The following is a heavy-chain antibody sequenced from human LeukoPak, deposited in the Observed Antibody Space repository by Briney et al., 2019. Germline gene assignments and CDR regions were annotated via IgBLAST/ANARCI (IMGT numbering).Heavy chain of an antibody. D-gene: IGHD2-2*01. CDR3: PREEGIVVVPATNPALVGFDP. CDR1: GYTFTRYG. Sequence: ASVKVSCKASGYTFTRYGISWVRQAPGQGREWMGWISAYNGNTNYAQKLQGRATMTTDTSTSTAYMELKSLRSDDRAVYYFPREEGIVVVPATNPALVGFDPWGEGTLVTVSA. V-gene: IGHV1-18*01. J-gene: IGHJ5*02. CDR2: ISAYNGNT.